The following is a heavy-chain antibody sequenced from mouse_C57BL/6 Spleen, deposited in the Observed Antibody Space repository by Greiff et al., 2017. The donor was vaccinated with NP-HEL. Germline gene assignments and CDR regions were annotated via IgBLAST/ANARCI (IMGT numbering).Heavy chain of an antibody. CDR3: ARDSNEGWFAY. Sequence: VQRVESGAELARPGASVKLSCKASGYTFTSYGISWVKQRTGQGLEWIGEIYPRSGNTYYNEKFKGKATLTADKSSSTAYMELRSLTSEDSAVYFCARDSNEGWFAYWGQGTLVTVSA. CDR1: GYTFTSYG. CDR2: IYPRSGNT. D-gene: IGHD2-5*01. J-gene: IGHJ3*01. V-gene: IGHV1-81*01.